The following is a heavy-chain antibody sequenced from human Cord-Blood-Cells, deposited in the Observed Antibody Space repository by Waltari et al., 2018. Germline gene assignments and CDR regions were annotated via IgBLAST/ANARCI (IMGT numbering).Heavy chain of an antibody. D-gene: IGHD3-22*01. CDR3: TTADSSGYYFDY. Sequence: EVQLVESGGGLVKPGASLCTSCQASGFHCSTAWMSWVRKAHGKGLEWVGRIKSKTDGGTTDNASPVKGRFTISRDDSKNTLYLQMNSLKTEDTAVYYCTTADSSGYYFDYWGQGTLVTVSS. V-gene: IGHV3-15*01. CDR1: GFHCSTAW. J-gene: IGHJ4*02. CDR2: IKSKTDGGTT.